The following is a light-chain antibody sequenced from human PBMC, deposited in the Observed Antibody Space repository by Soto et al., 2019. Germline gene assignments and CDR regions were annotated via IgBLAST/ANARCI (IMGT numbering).Light chain of an antibody. Sequence: DIQMTQSPSSLSASVGDRVTISCRASQSIRNYVSWYQQKPGTAPKLLLRAASTLQSGVPSRFSGIGSGTDFTLTISSLQIEDFATYFCQQTDSTPQTFGHGT. CDR1: QSIRNY. J-gene: IGKJ1*01. CDR3: QQTDSTPQT. CDR2: AAS. V-gene: IGKV1-39*01.